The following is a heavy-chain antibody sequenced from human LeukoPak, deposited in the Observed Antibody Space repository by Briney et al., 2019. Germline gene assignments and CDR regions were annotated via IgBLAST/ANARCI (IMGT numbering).Heavy chain of an antibody. V-gene: IGHV3-30-3*01. CDR3: ARDPSPYDSSGYYWYYFDY. Sequence: GRTLRLSCAASGFTFCSCAMQWVSEAPGKGLERVAVISYDGSNKYYADSVKGRFTISRDNSKNTLYLQMNSLRAEDTAVYYCARDPSPYDSSGYYWYYFDYWGQGTLVTVSS. J-gene: IGHJ4*02. CDR2: ISYDGSNK. CDR1: GFTFCSCA. D-gene: IGHD3-22*01.